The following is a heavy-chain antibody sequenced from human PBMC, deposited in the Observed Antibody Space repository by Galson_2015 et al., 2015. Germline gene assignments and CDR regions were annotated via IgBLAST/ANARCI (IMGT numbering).Heavy chain of an antibody. CDR3: AKGGLGYYGSGSYYDY. CDR1: GFTFSSYA. CDR2: LSGSGGST. J-gene: IGHJ4*02. V-gene: IGHV3-23*01. D-gene: IGHD3-10*01. Sequence: SLRLSCAASGFTFSSYAMNWVRQAPGKGLQWVSGLSGSGGSTFYADSVKGRFTISRDNSKNMLDLQMNSLRAEDTAVYYCAKGGLGYYGSGSYYDYWGQGTLVTVSS.